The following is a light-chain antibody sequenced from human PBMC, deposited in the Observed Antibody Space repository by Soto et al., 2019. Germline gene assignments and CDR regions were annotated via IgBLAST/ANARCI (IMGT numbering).Light chain of an antibody. CDR1: QSVSSNF. V-gene: IGKV3-20*01. CDR2: GAS. CDR3: QQYGSSPS. J-gene: IGKJ3*01. Sequence: EIVLTQSPGTLSLSPGERATLSCRASQSVSSNFLAWYQQKPGQAPRLLIYGASTRATGIPDRFSGRGSGKDFTLTISRLEPEDFAVYYCQQYGSSPSFGPGTKVDIK.